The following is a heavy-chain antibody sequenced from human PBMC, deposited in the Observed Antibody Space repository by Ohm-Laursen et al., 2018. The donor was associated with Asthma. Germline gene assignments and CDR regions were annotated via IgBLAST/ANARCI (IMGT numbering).Heavy chain of an antibody. CDR1: GFTFSSYA. V-gene: IGHV3-30-3*02. J-gene: IGHJ4*02. D-gene: IGHD4-17*01. CDR2: ISYDGSNK. Sequence: SLRLSCTASGFTFSSYAMHWVRQAPGKGLEWVAVISYDGSNKYYADSVKGRFTISRDNSKNTLYLQMNSLRAEDTAVYYCAGFDTYGDYETRHFDYWGQGTLVTVSS. CDR3: AGFDTYGDYETRHFDY.